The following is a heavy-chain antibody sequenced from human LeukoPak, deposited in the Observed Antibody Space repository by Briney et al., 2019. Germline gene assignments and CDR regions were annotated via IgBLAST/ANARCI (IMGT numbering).Heavy chain of an antibody. D-gene: IGHD3-22*01. Sequence: ASVKVSCKASGYIFTSYYMHWVRQAPGQGLEWMGIINPSGGSTSYAQKFQGRVTMTRDMSTSTVYMELSSLRSEDTAVYYCARGSPTYYYDSSGYGPYDYWGQGTLVTVSS. CDR1: GYIFTSYY. J-gene: IGHJ4*02. CDR2: INPSGGST. V-gene: IGHV1-46*01. CDR3: ARGSPTYYYDSSGYGPYDY.